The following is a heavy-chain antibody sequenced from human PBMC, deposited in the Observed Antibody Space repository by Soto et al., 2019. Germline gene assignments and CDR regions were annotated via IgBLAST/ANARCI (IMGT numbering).Heavy chain of an antibody. CDR1: GYTFTSYD. CDR2: MNPNSGNT. CDR3: ARESASFYGMDV. J-gene: IGHJ6*02. D-gene: IGHD3-16*01. Sequence: QVQLVQSGAEVKKPGASVKVSCKASGYTFTSYDINWVRQATGQGLEWMGWMNPNSGNTGYAQKFQVRVTMTRNTSISTAYMELSSLRSEDTAVYYCARESASFYGMDVWGQGTTVTVSS. V-gene: IGHV1-8*01.